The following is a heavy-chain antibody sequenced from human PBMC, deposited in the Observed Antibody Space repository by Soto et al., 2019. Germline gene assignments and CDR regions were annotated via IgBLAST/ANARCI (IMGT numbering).Heavy chain of an antibody. CDR3: ARCSGYYDWDDY. CDR2: INAGNGNT. D-gene: IGHD3-22*01. CDR1: GYTFTSYA. J-gene: IGHJ4*02. Sequence: QVQLVQSGAEEKKPGASVKVSCKASGYTFTSYAMHWVRQAPGQRLEWMGWINAGNGNTKYSQKFQGRVTITRDTAESTAYMELRSMKSEDTAVYYCARCSGYYDWDDYWGQVTLVTVSS. V-gene: IGHV1-3*05.